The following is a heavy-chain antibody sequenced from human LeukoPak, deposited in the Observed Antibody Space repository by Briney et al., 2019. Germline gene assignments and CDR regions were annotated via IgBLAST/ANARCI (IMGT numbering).Heavy chain of an antibody. J-gene: IGHJ4*02. Sequence: SETLSLTCTVSGGSISSSSYYWGWIRQPPGKGLEWIGSISYSGTTYYDPSLKSRVTISVDTSKNQFSLRLSSVTAADTAVYYCARLLTYYYDSSGYPQGPFDYWGQGTLVTVSS. CDR2: ISYSGTT. CDR1: GGSISSSSYY. CDR3: ARLLTYYYDSSGYPQGPFDY. V-gene: IGHV4-39*01. D-gene: IGHD3-22*01.